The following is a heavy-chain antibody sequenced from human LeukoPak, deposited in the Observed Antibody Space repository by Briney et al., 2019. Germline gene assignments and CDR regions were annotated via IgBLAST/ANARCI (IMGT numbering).Heavy chain of an antibody. Sequence: GESLRISCKGSGYSFTSYWISWVRQMPGKGLEWMGRIDPSDSYTNYSPSFQGHVTIPADKSISTAYLQWSSLKASDTAMYYCARQGCSSTSCHPYYYYGMDVWGKGTTVTVSS. D-gene: IGHD2-2*01. J-gene: IGHJ6*04. CDR2: IDPSDSYT. CDR1: GYSFTSYW. V-gene: IGHV5-10-1*01. CDR3: ARQGCSSTSCHPYYYYGMDV.